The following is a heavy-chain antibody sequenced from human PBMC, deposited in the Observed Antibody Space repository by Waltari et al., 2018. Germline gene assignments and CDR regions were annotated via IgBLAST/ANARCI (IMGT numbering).Heavy chain of an antibody. J-gene: IGHJ6*03. V-gene: IGHV3-64*01. Sequence: EVQLVESGGGLVQPGGSLRLSCAASGFSFSIYAMHWVRQAPGNELEYVSAISSNWVSTYYANSMKGRLSISRDNSKNTLYLQMGSLRAEDMAVYYCARSPDQPDSLDYYMDVWGKGTTVTVSS. CDR2: ISSNWVST. CDR1: GFSFSIYA. CDR3: ARSPDQPDSLDYYMDV. D-gene: IGHD2-21*01.